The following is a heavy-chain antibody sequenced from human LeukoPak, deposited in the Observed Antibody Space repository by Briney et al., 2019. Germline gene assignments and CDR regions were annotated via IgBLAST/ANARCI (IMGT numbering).Heavy chain of an antibody. CDR3: ARAGYSYGYYFDY. CDR1: GYSITDGHY. D-gene: IGHD5-18*01. J-gene: IGHJ4*02. Sequence: SETLSLTCTVSGYSITDGHYWGWIRQPPGKGLEWIGYIYYSGSTNYNPSLKSRVTISVDTSKNQFSLKLSSVTAADTAVYYCARAGYSYGYYFDYWGQGTLVTVSS. CDR2: IYYSGST. V-gene: IGHV4-38-2*02.